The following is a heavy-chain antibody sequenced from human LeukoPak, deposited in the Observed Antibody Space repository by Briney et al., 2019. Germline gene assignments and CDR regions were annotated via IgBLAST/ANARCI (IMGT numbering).Heavy chain of an antibody. CDR2: INGDGSIT. D-gene: IGHD4-17*01. CDR3: TRDRTTVTLFDY. J-gene: IGHJ4*02. CDR1: GFTFSSYW. Sequence: PGGSLRLSCAASGFTFSSYWMHWVRQAPGKGLVWVSRINGDGSITGYADSVKGRLTVSRDNAKNTLYLQMNSLGAEDTAVYFCTRDRTTVTLFDYWGQGTLVTVSS. V-gene: IGHV3-74*01.